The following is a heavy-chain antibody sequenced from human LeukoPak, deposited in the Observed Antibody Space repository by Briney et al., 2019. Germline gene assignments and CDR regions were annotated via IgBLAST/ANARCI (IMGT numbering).Heavy chain of an antibody. CDR2: ISYDGSNK. Sequence: GSLRLSCAASGFTFSSYGMHWVRQAPGKGLEWVAVISYDGSNKYYADSVKGRFTISRDNSKNTLYLQMSSLRAEDTAVYYCAKDSTFSIAAAGFDNWGQGTLVTVSS. D-gene: IGHD6-13*01. CDR1: GFTFSSYG. J-gene: IGHJ4*02. CDR3: AKDSTFSIAAAGFDN. V-gene: IGHV3-30*18.